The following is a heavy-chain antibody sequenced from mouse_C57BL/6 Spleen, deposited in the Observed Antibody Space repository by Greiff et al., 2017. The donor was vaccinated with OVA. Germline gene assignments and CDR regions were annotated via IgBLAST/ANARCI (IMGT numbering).Heavy chain of an antibody. CDR3: ARDRALYGYWFAY. CDR1: GYSITSGYY. Sequence: EVQRVESGPGLVKPSQSLSLTCSVTGYSITSGYYWNWIRQFPGNKLEWMGYISYDGSNNYNPSLKNRISITRDTSKNQFFLKLNSVTTEDTATYYCARDRALYGYWFAYWGQGTLVTVSA. V-gene: IGHV3-6*01. D-gene: IGHD2-2*01. J-gene: IGHJ3*01. CDR2: ISYDGSN.